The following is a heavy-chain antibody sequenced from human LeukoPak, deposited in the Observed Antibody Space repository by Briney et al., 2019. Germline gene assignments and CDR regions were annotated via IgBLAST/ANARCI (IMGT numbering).Heavy chain of an antibody. V-gene: IGHV4-34*01. Sequence: SETLSLTCAVYGGSFSGYYRSWIRQSPGKGLEWIGEINHRGSTNYNPSLKRRVTISVDTSKNQFSLKLTSVTAADTAVYYCAKSNGYGLVDIWGQGTMVTVSS. CDR1: GGSFSGYY. CDR2: INHRGST. D-gene: IGHD3-10*01. CDR3: AKSNGYGLVDI. J-gene: IGHJ3*02.